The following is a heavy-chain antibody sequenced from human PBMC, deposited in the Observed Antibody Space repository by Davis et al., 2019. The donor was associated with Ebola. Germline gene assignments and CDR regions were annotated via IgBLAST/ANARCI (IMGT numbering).Heavy chain of an antibody. CDR3: AKEDTAMVIAGNYYFGMDV. Sequence: HSQTLSLTCAISGDSVSSGGWNWIRQSPSRGLEWLGRTYYTSKWFNDYAVSVKSRITINPDTSKNQFSLQLNSVTPEDTAVYYCAKEDTAMVIAGNYYFGMDVWGQGTTVTVSS. V-gene: IGHV6-1*01. J-gene: IGHJ6*02. CDR1: GDSVSSGG. CDR2: TYYTSKWFN. D-gene: IGHD5-18*01.